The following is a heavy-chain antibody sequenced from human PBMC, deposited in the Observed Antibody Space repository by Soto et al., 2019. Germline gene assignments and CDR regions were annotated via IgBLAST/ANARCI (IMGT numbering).Heavy chain of an antibody. J-gene: IGHJ6*02. CDR1: GFTFSSYE. D-gene: IGHD5-18*01. CDR3: ARNSVDTAMVTIYYYYGMDV. Sequence: GGSLRLSCAASGFTFSSYEMNWVRQAPGKGLEWVSYISSSGSTIYYADSVKGRFTVSRDNAKNSLYLQMNSLRAEDTAVYYCARNSVDTAMVTIYYYYGMDVWGQGTTVTVSS. V-gene: IGHV3-48*03. CDR2: ISSSGSTI.